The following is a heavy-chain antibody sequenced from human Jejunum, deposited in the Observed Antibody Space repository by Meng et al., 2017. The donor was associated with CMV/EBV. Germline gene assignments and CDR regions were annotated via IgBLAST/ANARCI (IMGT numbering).Heavy chain of an antibody. Sequence: ILSNDEMNWVRQAPGKGLEWVAYISSSGRTMYYADSVKGRFTISRDNAKNSLSLQMNSLRAEDTAVYYCAREDNIVGTMGDAFDIWGQGTMVTVSS. J-gene: IGHJ3*02. CDR2: ISSSGRTM. CDR3: AREDNIVGTMGDAFDI. V-gene: IGHV3-48*03. D-gene: IGHD5-12*01. CDR1: ILSNDE.